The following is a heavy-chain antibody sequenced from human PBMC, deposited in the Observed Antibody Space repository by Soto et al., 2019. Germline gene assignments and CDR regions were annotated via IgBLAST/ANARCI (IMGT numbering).Heavy chain of an antibody. V-gene: IGHV1-3*01. Sequence: ASVKVPCKASGYTFTSYAMHWVRQAPGQRLEWMGWINAGNGNTKYSQRFQGRVTITRDTSASTAYMELSSLRSDDTAVYYCARSAGYDFWSGYYDNWFDPWGQGTLVTVS. CDR2: INAGNGNT. D-gene: IGHD3-3*01. J-gene: IGHJ5*02. CDR1: GYTFTSYA. CDR3: ARSAGYDFWSGYYDNWFDP.